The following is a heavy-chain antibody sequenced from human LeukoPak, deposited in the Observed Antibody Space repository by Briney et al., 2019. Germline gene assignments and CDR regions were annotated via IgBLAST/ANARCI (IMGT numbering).Heavy chain of an antibody. CDR1: GYTFTSYL. D-gene: IGHD3-22*01. CDR2: INVGNDNT. CDR3: ARAESHDSSGDY. J-gene: IGHJ4*02. Sequence: GASVKVSCKASGYTFTSYLIHWVRQAPGQRLEWMGWINVGNDNTKYSQNFQGRVTITRDTSASTAYMELSSLRSEDTAVYYCARAESHDSSGDYWGQGTLVTVSS. V-gene: IGHV1-3*01.